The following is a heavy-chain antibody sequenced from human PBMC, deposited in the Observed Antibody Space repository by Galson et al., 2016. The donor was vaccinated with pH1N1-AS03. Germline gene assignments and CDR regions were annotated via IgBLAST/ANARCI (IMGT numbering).Heavy chain of an antibody. V-gene: IGHV3-11*06. CDR3: ARDLYMQTDKGTDFDY. Sequence: SLRLSCAASGFTFSDYYMSWIRQAPGKGLEWISYISTTSSYTHYSASVQGRFTISRDNAKKSLYLQMNSLRAEDTAIYYCARDLYMQTDKGTDFDYWGQGTLVTVSS. CDR2: ISTTSSYT. CDR1: GFTFSDYY. D-gene: IGHD3-10*01. J-gene: IGHJ4*02.